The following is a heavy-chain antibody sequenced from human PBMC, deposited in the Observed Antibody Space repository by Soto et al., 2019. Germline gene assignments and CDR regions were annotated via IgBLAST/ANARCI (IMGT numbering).Heavy chain of an antibody. Sequence: SETLSLTCTVSGGSISISGYYWVWIRQPPGKGLEWIGSMYYSGSTYYNPSLKSRVTISVDTSKNQLSLKLSSVTAADTAVYYCAKAAPTRGYSGYSGMDVWGQGTTVTVSS. D-gene: IGHD5-12*01. CDR1: GGSISISGYY. CDR3: AKAAPTRGYSGYSGMDV. V-gene: IGHV4-39*01. CDR2: MYYSGST. J-gene: IGHJ6*02.